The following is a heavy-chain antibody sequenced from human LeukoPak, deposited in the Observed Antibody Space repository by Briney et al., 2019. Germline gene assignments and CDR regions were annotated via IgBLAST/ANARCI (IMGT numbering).Heavy chain of an antibody. V-gene: IGHV3-7*03. CDR3: ASHYGSGHGYYYYGMDV. Sequence: PGGSLRLSCAASGFTFSSYWMTWVRQAPGKGLEWVASIKQDGTEENYVDSARGRFTISRDNAKNSLFLQMGGLRAEDTAVYYCASHYGSGHGYYYYGMDVWGKGTTVIVSP. D-gene: IGHD3-10*01. CDR1: GFTFSSYW. CDR2: IKQDGTEE. J-gene: IGHJ6*04.